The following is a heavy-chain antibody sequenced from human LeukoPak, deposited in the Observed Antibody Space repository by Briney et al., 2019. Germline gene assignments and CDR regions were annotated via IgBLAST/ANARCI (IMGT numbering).Heavy chain of an antibody. CDR1: GGSISSYY. J-gene: IGHJ6*02. CDR2: IYYSGST. CDR3: ARESGGSGWCWERYGMDV. V-gene: IGHV4-59*01. D-gene: IGHD6-19*01. Sequence: PSETLSLTCTVSGGSISSYYWSWIRQPPGKGLEWIGYIYYSGSTNYNPSLKSRVTISVDTSKNQFSLKLSSVTAADTAVYYCARESGGSGWCWERYGMDVWGQGTTVTVSS.